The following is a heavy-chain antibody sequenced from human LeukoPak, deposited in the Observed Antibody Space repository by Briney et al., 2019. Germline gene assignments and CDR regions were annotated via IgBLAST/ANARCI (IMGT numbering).Heavy chain of an antibody. Sequence: SETLSLTCAVSGGSISSSNWWSWVRPPPGKGLEWIGEIYHSGSTNYNPSLKSRVTISVDKSKNQFSLKLSSVTAADTAVYYCARFVWLVRAFDIWGQGTMVTVSS. J-gene: IGHJ3*02. CDR1: GGSISSSNW. CDR2: IYHSGST. CDR3: ARFVWLVRAFDI. V-gene: IGHV4-4*02. D-gene: IGHD6-19*01.